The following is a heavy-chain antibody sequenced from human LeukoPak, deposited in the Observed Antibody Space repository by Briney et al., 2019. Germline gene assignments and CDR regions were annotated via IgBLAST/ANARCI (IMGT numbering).Heavy chain of an antibody. V-gene: IGHV4-61*02. CDR3: ARAQNHGGVSGWFDP. CDR2: IYTSGST. CDR1: GGSISSGSYY. Sequence: SETLSLTCTVSGGSISSGSYYWSWIRQPAGKGLEWIGRIYTSGSTNYNPSLKSRVTISVDTSKNQFSLKLSSVTAADTAVYYCARAQNHGGVSGWFDPWGQGTLVTVSS. D-gene: IGHD1-14*01. J-gene: IGHJ5*02.